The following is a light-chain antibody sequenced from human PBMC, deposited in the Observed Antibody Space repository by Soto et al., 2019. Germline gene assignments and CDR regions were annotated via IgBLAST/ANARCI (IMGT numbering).Light chain of an antibody. CDR2: GAS. CDR3: QHYKIWRTLA. Sequence: EIVMTQSPATLSVSPGERATLSCRASQSVISNLAWYQHKPGQAHRLLIFGASTRATGIPSRFSGRGSGTEFTLTRRGLQAEDFSEYDYQHYKIWRTLAFGQGIKDEI. J-gene: IGKJ1*01. V-gene: IGKV3-15*01. CDR1: QSVISN.